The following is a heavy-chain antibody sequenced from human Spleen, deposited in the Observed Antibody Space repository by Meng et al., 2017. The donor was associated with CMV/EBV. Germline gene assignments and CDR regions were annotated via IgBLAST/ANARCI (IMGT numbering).Heavy chain of an antibody. CDR1: GFTFYNYA. D-gene: IGHD3-10*01. J-gene: IGHJ4*02. V-gene: IGHV3-9*01. CDR2: ISWNSGNI. Sequence: LKISCAASGFTFYNYAMHWVRQPPGKGLEWVAGISWNSGNIGYVDSVKGRFTISRDNAKKSLYLQMNSLRAEDTAVYYCAVGVAGADYWGQGTLVTVSS. CDR3: AVGVAGADY.